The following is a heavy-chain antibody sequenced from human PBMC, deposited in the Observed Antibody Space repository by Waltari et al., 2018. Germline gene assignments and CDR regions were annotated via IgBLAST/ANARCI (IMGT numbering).Heavy chain of an antibody. CDR2: MSSSGTT. Sequence: QVLLQESGPGLVKSSETLSLTCSVPVYSISCYYWSWIRQAPGKGLEWIGYMSSSGTTKYNPSLKSRVTISVDTSKSQLLLRLRSVTASDTAVYYCARHYGMVVDYYYYYGLDVWGQGTTVTVS. CDR1: VYSISCYY. J-gene: IGHJ6*02. CDR3: ARHYGMVVDYYYYYGLDV. V-gene: IGHV4-59*08. D-gene: IGHD3-3*01.